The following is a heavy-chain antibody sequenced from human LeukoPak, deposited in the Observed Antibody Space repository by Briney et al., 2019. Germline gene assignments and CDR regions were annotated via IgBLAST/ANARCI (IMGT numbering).Heavy chain of an antibody. Sequence: GGSLRLSCAASGFTFSNYGMTWVRQAPGKGLEWVANIKQDGSEKYYVDSVKGRFTISRDNAKNSLYLQMNSIRAEDMAVYYCARGHVWFDPWGQGTLVTVSS. J-gene: IGHJ5*02. CDR1: GFTFSNYG. CDR3: ARGHVWFDP. CDR2: IKQDGSEK. V-gene: IGHV3-7*05.